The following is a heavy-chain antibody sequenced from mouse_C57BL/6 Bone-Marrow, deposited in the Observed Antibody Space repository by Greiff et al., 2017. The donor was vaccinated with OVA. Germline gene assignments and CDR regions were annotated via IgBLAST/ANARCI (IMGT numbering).Heavy chain of an antibody. J-gene: IGHJ4*01. CDR1: GFTFTSYW. Sequence: VQLQQPGAELVKPGASVKLSCTASGFTFTSYWMHWVKQRPGQGLEWIGMIHPNSGSTNYNEKFKSKATLTADKSSSTAYLQLSSLTSEDAAVYYGARDGSCYGCYAMDYWGQGTSVTVSS. CDR3: ARDGSCYGCYAMDY. V-gene: IGHV1-64*01. CDR2: IHPNSGST. D-gene: IGHD1-1*01.